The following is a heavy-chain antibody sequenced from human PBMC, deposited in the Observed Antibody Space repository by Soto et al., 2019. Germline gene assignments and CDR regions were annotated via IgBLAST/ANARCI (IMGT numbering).Heavy chain of an antibody. D-gene: IGHD3-10*01. CDR2: IYYSGST. V-gene: IGHV4-59*12. Sequence: SETLSLTCRVSGGSISSYYWSWIRQPPGKGLEWIGYIYYSGSTNYNPSLKSRVTISVDTSKNQFSLKLSSVTAADTAVYYCARDVGSGFPRSNWFDPWGQGTLVTVSS. J-gene: IGHJ5*02. CDR3: ARDVGSGFPRSNWFDP. CDR1: GGSISSYY.